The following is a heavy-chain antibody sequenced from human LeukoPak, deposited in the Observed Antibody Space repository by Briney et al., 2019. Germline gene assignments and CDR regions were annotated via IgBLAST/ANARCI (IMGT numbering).Heavy chain of an antibody. D-gene: IGHD3-9*01. CDR2: ISYSGST. Sequence: PSETLSLTCTVSGGSISSYYWSWIRQPPGKGLEWIGYISYSGSTNYNPSLKSRVTISVDTSKIQFSLKLSSVTAADTAVYYCARLGYDILAGQWTPDCWGQGTLVTVSS. CDR3: ARLGYDILAGQWTPDC. J-gene: IGHJ4*02. CDR1: GGSISSYY. V-gene: IGHV4-59*08.